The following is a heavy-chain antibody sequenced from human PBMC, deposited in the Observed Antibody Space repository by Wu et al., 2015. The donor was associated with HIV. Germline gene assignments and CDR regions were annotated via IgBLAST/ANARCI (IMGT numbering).Heavy chain of an antibody. CDR3: ARAWGFDY. Sequence: QVQLVQSGTEVKKPESSVKVSCKASGGTFRSHAISWVRQAPGQGLEWMGWINPNSGGTNYAQKFQGRVTMTRDTSISTAYMELSRLRSDDTAVYYCARAWGFDYWGQGTLVTVSS. D-gene: IGHD1-26*01. CDR1: GGTFRSHA. V-gene: IGHV1-2*02. J-gene: IGHJ4*02. CDR2: INPNSGGT.